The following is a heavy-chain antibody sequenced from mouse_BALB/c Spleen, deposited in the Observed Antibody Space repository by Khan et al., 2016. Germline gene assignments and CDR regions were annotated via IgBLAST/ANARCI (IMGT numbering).Heavy chain of an antibody. CDR1: GFTFSSYA. J-gene: IGHJ2*01. Sequence: EVELVEPGGGLVKPGGSLKLSCAASGFTFSSYAMSWVRQTPEKRLEWVASNSSGGSSFYPDILKDRFTISRDNARNILYLQMSSLRSEDTAMYYCASKVFYFEYSGQGTTLTVSS. V-gene: IGHV5-6-5*01. CDR2: NSSGGSS. CDR3: ASKVFYFEY.